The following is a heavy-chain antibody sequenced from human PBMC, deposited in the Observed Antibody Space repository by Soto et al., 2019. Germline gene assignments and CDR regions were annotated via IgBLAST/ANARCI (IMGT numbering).Heavy chain of an antibody. CDR1: GFTFSSHG. CDR2: ISYDGSNK. Sequence: GGSLRLSCAASGFTFSSHGMHWVRQAPGRGLEWVAVISYDGSNKYYADSVKGRFTISRDNSKNTLYLQMNSLRAEDTAVYYCAKDPNSSGWYGYYYYYYMDVWGKGTTVTVSS. D-gene: IGHD6-19*01. V-gene: IGHV3-30*18. CDR3: AKDPNSSGWYGYYYYYYMDV. J-gene: IGHJ6*03.